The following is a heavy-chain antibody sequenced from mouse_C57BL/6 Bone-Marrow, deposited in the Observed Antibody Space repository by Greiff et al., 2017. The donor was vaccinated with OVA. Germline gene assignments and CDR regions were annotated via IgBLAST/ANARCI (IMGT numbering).Heavy chain of an antibody. CDR3: VRPVATLNYYAMDY. CDR2: IRSKSNNYAT. V-gene: IGHV10-1*01. D-gene: IGHD1-1*01. CDR1: GFSFNTYA. J-gene: IGHJ4*01. Sequence: EVQVVESGGGLVQPKGSLKLSCAASGFSFNTYAMNWVRQAPGKGLEWVARIRSKSNNYATYYADSVKDRFTISRDDSESMLYLQMNNLKTEDTAMYYCVRPVATLNYYAMDYWGQGTSVTVSS.